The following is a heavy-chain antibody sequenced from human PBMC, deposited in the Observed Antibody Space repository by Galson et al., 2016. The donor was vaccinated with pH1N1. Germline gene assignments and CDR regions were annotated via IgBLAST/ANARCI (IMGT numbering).Heavy chain of an antibody. CDR3: AKYRGYSHANGPDY. D-gene: IGHD5-18*01. J-gene: IGHJ4*02. Sequence: SLRLSCAASGFTFSGFWMSWVRQAPGKGLEWVANIKQDGREKYYVDSVKGRFTISRDNGKNSLYLQMDSLRVEDTAIYYCAKYRGYSHANGPDYWGQGTQVTVSS. CDR1: GFTFSGFW. V-gene: IGHV3-7*01. CDR2: IKQDGREK.